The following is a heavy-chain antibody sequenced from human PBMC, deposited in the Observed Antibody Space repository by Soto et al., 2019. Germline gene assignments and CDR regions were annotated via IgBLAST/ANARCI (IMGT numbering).Heavy chain of an antibody. CDR1: GFTFSSYA. CDR2: ISGSGGST. Sequence: QPGGSLRLSCAASGFTFSSYAMSWVRQAPGKGLEWVSAISGSGGSTYYADSVKGRFTISRDNSKNTLYLQMNSLRAEDTAVYYCAKVLGYCSSTSCYAYYGMDVWGQGTTVTVS. CDR3: AKVLGYCSSTSCYAYYGMDV. V-gene: IGHV3-23*01. J-gene: IGHJ6*02. D-gene: IGHD2-2*01.